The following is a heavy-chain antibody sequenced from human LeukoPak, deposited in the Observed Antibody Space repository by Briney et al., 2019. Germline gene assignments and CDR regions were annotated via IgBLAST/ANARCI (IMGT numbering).Heavy chain of an antibody. D-gene: IGHD5-12*01. CDR3: ARGRRGYSGYDPFDY. J-gene: IGHJ4*02. CDR2: IYYSGST. Sequence: PSETLSLTCTVSGGSISSSSYYWGWIRQPPGKGLEWIGSIYYSGSTYYNPSLKSRVTISVDTSKNQFSLKLSSVTAADTAVYYCARGRRGYSGYDPFDYWGQGTLVTVSS. V-gene: IGHV4-39*07. CDR1: GGSISSSSYY.